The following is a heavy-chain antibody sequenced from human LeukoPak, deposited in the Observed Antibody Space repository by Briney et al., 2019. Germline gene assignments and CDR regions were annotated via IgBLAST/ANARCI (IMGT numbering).Heavy chain of an antibody. CDR2: INPNSGGT. CDR3: ARVRNRGGGRLD. D-gene: IGHD3-10*01. Sequence: ASVKVSCKASGYTFTGYYMHWVRQAPGQGLEWMGWINPNSGGTNYAQKFQGRVTMTRDTSISTAYMELSRLRSDDTAVYYCARVRNRGGGRLDWGQGTLVTVSS. V-gene: IGHV1-2*02. CDR1: GYTFTGYY. J-gene: IGHJ4*02.